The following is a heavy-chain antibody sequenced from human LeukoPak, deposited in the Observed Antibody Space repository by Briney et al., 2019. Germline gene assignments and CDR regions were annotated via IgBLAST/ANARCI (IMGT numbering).Heavy chain of an antibody. CDR1: GGSLSSYY. V-gene: IGHV4-59*01. CDR3: ARGMVGATKLDY. J-gene: IGHJ4*02. D-gene: IGHD1-26*01. Sequence: SETLSLTCTVSGGSLSSYYWSWIRQPPGKGLEWIGYIYYSGSTNYNPSLKSRVTISVDTSKNQFSLKLSSVTAADTAVYYCARGMVGATKLDYWGQGTLVTVSS. CDR2: IYYSGST.